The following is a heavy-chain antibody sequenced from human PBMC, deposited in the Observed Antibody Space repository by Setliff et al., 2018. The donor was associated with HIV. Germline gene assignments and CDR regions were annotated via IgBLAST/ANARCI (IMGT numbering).Heavy chain of an antibody. Sequence: GGSLRLSCAASGFTFSSYSMNWVRQAPGKGLEWVSSISSSSSYIYYADSVKGRFTISRDNAKNSLYLQMNSLRAEDTAVYYCARDLRGYWYFDLWGRGTLVTVPQ. CDR2: ISSSSSYI. CDR3: ARDLRGYWYFDL. D-gene: IGHD3-10*01. CDR1: GFTFSSYS. V-gene: IGHV3-21*01. J-gene: IGHJ2*01.